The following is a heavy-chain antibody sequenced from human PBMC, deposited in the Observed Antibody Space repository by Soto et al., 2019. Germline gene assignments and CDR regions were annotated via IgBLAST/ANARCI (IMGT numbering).Heavy chain of an antibody. D-gene: IGHD2-8*02. CDR3: AAXPTGNVYFNH. V-gene: IGHV3-30*04. CDR1: GFTFSSYG. CDR2: ISYDGRNK. Sequence: GGSLRLSCAASGFTFSSYGIHWVRQAPGKGLEGVTVISYDGRNKCYADSVKGRFTISRDNAKNSLYLQMNSLRVEDTAVYYCAAXPTGNVYFNHWGQGALVTVSS. J-gene: IGHJ1*01.